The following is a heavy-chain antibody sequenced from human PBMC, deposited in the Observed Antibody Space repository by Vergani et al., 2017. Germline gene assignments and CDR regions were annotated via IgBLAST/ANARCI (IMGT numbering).Heavy chain of an antibody. J-gene: IGHJ4*02. Sequence: QVQLVESGGGVVQPGRSLRLSCAASGFTFSSYAMHWVRQAPGKGLEWVAVISYDGSNKYYANSVKGRFTISRDNSKNTLYLQMNSLRAEDTAVYYCARGDATWNFGGGFDYWGQGTLVTVSS. CDR2: ISYDGSNK. CDR3: ARGDATWNFGGGFDY. D-gene: IGHD3-16*01. CDR1: GFTFSSYA. V-gene: IGHV3-30-3*01.